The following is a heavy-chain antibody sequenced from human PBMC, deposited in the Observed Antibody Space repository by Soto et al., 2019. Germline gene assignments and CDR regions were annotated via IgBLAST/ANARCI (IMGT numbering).Heavy chain of an antibody. Sequence: PSETLSLTCAVSGGSIDYYYWSWIRQPPGKGLEWIGDVSDSGRTNYNPSLRSRVTISVDTSKNQFSLRLNSVTAADTAVYYCARDSTTWFPYYGIDVWGQGTTVTVSS. J-gene: IGHJ6*02. CDR2: VSDSGRT. V-gene: IGHV4-59*01. CDR3: ARDSTTWFPYYGIDV. CDR1: GGSIDYYY. D-gene: IGHD2-2*01.